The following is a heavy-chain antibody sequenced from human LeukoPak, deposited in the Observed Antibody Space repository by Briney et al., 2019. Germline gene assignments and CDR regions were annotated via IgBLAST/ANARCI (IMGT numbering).Heavy chain of an antibody. Sequence: GGSLRLSCAASGFTVSSHFMSWVRQAPGKGLEWDSVIYSGGLTYYADSVKGRFTISRDNSRNTLYLQMNSLRAEDTAVYYCAREPLTGYYGFDYWGQGTLVTVSS. CDR1: GFTVSSHF. D-gene: IGHD3-9*01. CDR2: IYSGGLT. V-gene: IGHV3-53*01. CDR3: AREPLTGYYGFDY. J-gene: IGHJ4*02.